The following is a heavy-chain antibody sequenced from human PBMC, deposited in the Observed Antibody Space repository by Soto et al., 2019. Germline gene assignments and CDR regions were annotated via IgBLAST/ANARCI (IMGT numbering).Heavy chain of an antibody. D-gene: IGHD1-26*01. CDR2: ISYDGRFT. CDR1: GFSFSVYG. CDR3: TKDSTTGLLDP. J-gene: IGHJ5*02. Sequence: GGSLRLSCAASGFSFSVYGMHWVRQAPGKGLEWVAAISYDGRFTYYADSVKGRFTISRENSKNTLFLHMNSLRPEDTALYYCTKDSTTGLLDPWGQGTLVTGSA. V-gene: IGHV3-30*18.